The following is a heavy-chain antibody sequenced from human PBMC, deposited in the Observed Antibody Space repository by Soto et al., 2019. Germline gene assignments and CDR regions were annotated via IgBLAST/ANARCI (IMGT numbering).Heavy chain of an antibody. CDR3: ARYYYDTSGYYYDY. Sequence: PSETLSLTCAVSGGSISSGGYSWSWIRQPPGKGLEWIGYIYYNGTTNYNPSLKSRVTMSVGTSKNQFSLKLSSVTAADTAVYYCARYYYDTSGYYYDYWGQGSLVTVSS. J-gene: IGHJ4*02. D-gene: IGHD3-22*01. V-gene: IGHV4-61*08. CDR2: IYYNGTT. CDR1: GGSISSGGYS.